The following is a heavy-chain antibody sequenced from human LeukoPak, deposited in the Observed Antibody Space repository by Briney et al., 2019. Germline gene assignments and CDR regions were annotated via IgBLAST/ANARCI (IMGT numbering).Heavy chain of an antibody. CDR1: GFTFSSYG. CDR2: VSFDETYK. Sequence: GGSLRLSCAASGFTFSSYGMHWVRQAPGKGLEWVAVVSFDETYKYYADSVKGRFTISRDNSKNMVSLQMNSLRTEDTAVYYCGRASTLIVVDDALDMWGQGTVVTVSA. J-gene: IGHJ3*02. V-gene: IGHV3-30*19. CDR3: GRASTLIVVDDALDM. D-gene: IGHD3-22*01.